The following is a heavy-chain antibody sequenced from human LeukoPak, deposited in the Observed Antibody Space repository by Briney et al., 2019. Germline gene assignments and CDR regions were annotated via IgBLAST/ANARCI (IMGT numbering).Heavy chain of an antibody. CDR3: AREARGGLWFGEVHRGFDY. CDR2: IYHSGST. CDR1: GGSISSGGYS. V-gene: IGHV4-30-2*01. D-gene: IGHD3-10*01. Sequence: PSETLSLTCAVSGGSISSGGYSWSWIRQPPGKGLEWLGYIYHSGSTYYNPSLKSRVTISVDRSKNQFSLKLSSVTAADTAVYYCAREARGGLWFGEVHRGFDYWGQGTLVTVPS. J-gene: IGHJ4*02.